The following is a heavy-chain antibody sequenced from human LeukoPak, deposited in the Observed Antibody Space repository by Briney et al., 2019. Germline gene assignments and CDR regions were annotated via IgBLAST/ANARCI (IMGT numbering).Heavy chain of an antibody. CDR1: GFTFSDYW. CDR3: ASRSGYFDC. D-gene: IGHD3-3*01. CDR2: IKQDGSEK. Sequence: GGSLRLPCAASGFTFSDYWMTWVRQAPGKGLEWVANIKQDGSEKYYVDSVKGRFTISRDNAKNSLYLQMNSLRAEDTAVYYCASRSGYFDCWGQGTLDTVSS. J-gene: IGHJ4*02. V-gene: IGHV3-7*01.